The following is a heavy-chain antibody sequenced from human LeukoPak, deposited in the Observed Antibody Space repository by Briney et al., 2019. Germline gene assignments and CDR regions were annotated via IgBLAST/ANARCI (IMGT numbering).Heavy chain of an antibody. V-gene: IGHV1-18*01. CDR3: ARAYDYVWGSYRYCSFEY. D-gene: IGHD3-16*02. J-gene: IGHJ4*02. CDR1: GYTFTSYG. CDR2: ISAYNGNT. Sequence: ASVKVSCKASGYTFTSYGISWVRQAPGQGLKRMGWISAYNGNTSYAQKLQGRVTMTTDTSTSTADIELRSLRSDDTAVYYCARAYDYVWGSYRYCSFEYWGQGTLVTVSS.